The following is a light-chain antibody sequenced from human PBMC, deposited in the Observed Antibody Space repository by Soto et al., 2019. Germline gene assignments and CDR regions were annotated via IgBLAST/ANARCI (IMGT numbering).Light chain of an antibody. V-gene: IGKV3-20*01. J-gene: IGKJ1*01. CDR1: QSVSRSY. CDR3: QQYGSSPWT. CDR2: GAS. Sequence: EIVLTQSPGTLSLSPGERATLSCGASQSVSRSYLAWYQQKPGQAPRLLIFGASFRATGIPDRFSGSGSGTDFPLTISRLEPEDFAVYYCQQYGSSPWTFGQGTKVEIK.